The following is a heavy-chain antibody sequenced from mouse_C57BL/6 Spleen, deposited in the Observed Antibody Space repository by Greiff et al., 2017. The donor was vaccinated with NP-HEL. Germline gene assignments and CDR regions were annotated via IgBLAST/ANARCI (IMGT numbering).Heavy chain of an antibody. CDR1: GYTFTSYW. Sequence: VQLQQPGAELVKPGASVKLSCKASGYTFTSYWMHWVKQRPGQGLEWIGMIHPNSGSTNYNEKFKSKATLTVDKSSSTAYMQLSSLTSEDSAVYYCARIRTLTGTSYFDYWGQGTTLTVSS. D-gene: IGHD4-1*01. J-gene: IGHJ2*01. CDR3: ARIRTLTGTSYFDY. CDR2: IHPNSGST. V-gene: IGHV1-64*01.